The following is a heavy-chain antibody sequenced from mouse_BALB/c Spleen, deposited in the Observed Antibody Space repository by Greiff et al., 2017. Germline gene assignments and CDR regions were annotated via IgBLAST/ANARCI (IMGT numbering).Heavy chain of an antibody. V-gene: IGHV1-9*01. J-gene: IGHJ2*01. CDR3: ARFPHYYGSSYGY. CDR1: GYTFSSYW. Sequence: QVQLKQSGAELMKPGASVKISCKATGYTFSSYWIEWVKQRPGHGLEWIGEILPGSGSTNYNQKFKGKATLTVDKSSSTAYMQLSSLTSEDSAVYYCARFPHYYGSSYGYWGQGTTLTVSS. D-gene: IGHD1-1*01. CDR2: ILPGSGST.